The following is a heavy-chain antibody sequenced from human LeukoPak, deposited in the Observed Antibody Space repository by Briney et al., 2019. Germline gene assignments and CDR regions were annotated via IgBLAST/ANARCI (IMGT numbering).Heavy chain of an antibody. J-gene: IGHJ6*03. CDR3: ASNHWYYDFWSGPEYYYYMDV. V-gene: IGHV4-59*01. D-gene: IGHD3-3*01. CDR1: GGSISSYY. CDR2: IYYSGST. Sequence: PGGSLSLTCTVSGGSISSYYWSWIRQPPGKGLEWIGYIYYSGSTNYNPSLKSRVTISVDASKNQFSLKLSSVTAADTAVYYCASNHWYYDFWSGPEYYYYMDVWGKGTTVTVSS.